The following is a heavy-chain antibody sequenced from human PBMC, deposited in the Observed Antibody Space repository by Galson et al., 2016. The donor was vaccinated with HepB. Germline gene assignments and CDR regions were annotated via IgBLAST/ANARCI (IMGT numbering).Heavy chain of an antibody. CDR2: INPNSGSP. J-gene: IGHJ6*02. Sequence: SVKVSCKASGFTFTDYYIHWVRQAPGQGLEWVGCINPNSGSPDYAHKFQGRVTMTRDTSISTAYMELSRLRSDDTAVYYCARAGMAYGPNYYYYNGLDVWGQGTTVTVSS. D-gene: IGHD4/OR15-4a*01. CDR1: GFTFTDYY. V-gene: IGHV1-2*02. CDR3: ARAGMAYGPNYYYYNGLDV.